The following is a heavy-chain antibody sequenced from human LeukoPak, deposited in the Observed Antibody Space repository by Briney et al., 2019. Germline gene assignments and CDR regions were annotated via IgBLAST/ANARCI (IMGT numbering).Heavy chain of an antibody. J-gene: IGHJ4*02. CDR3: AREGLRFLEWSSYYLDY. V-gene: IGHV3-7*01. Sequence: PGGSLRLSCAASGFTFSNYWMRWVRQGPGKGLEWVANIKQDGSEKYYVDSVKGRFSISRDDTKNSLYLQLNSLRAEDTAVYYCAREGLRFLEWSSYYLDYWGLGTLVTVSS. CDR2: IKQDGSEK. CDR1: GFTFSNYW. D-gene: IGHD3-3*01.